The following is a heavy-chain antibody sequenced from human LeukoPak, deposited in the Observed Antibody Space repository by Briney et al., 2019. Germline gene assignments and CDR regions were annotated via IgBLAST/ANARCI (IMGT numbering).Heavy chain of an antibody. D-gene: IGHD5-24*01. Sequence: PGGSLRLSCAASGFTFSSYWMHWVRQAPGKGLVWVSRINSDGNTTNYADSVKGRFTISRDNAKNTLYLQMNSLRAGDTAIYYCARAGEMRYMDAWGRGTAVTVSS. V-gene: IGHV3-74*01. J-gene: IGHJ6*03. CDR1: GFTFSSYW. CDR2: INSDGNTT. CDR3: ARAGEMRYMDA.